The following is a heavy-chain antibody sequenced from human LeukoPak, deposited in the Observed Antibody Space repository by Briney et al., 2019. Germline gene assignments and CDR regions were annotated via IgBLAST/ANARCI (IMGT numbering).Heavy chain of an antibody. V-gene: IGHV1-69*04. D-gene: IGHD6-6*01. CDR2: IIPILGIA. CDR1: GGTFSSYA. Sequence: PWASVKVSCKASGGTFSSYAISWVRQAPGQGLEWMGRIIPILGIANYAQKFQGRVTITADKSTSTAYMELSSLRSEDTAVYYCARGLEYSSSSGGYWGQGTLVTVPS. J-gene: IGHJ4*02. CDR3: ARGLEYSSSSGGY.